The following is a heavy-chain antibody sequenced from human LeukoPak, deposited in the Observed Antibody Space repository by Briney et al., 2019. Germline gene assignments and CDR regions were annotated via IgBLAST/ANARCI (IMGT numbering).Heavy chain of an antibody. CDR3: AREIFGSGSYPDY. Sequence: PGRSQRLSCAAPGYSSSTYAMHWVLQAPGKGLEWVALIWHAASHTFYTDSVKGRFTISRDNSKNTVYLQMNSLGGEDTAVYYCAREIFGSGSYPDYWGQGTLVTVSS. CDR2: IWHAASHT. CDR1: GYSSSTYA. V-gene: IGHV3-33*01. D-gene: IGHD3-10*01. J-gene: IGHJ4*02.